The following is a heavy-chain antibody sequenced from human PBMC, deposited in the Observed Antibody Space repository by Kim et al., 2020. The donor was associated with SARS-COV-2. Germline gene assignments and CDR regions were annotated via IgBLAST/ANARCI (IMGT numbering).Heavy chain of an antibody. CDR2: T. CDR3: HTSWHYYYYMDV. D-gene: IGHD2-2*02. V-gene: IGHV3-49*02. J-gene: IGHJ6*03. Sequence: TEYAASVKGRFTISRDDSKSIAYLQMNSLETEDTAVYYCHTSWHYYYYMDVWGKGTTVTVSS.